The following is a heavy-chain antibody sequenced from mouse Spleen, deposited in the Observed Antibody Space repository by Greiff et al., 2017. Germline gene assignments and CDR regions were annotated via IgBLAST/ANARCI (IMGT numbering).Heavy chain of an antibody. CDR1: GYTFTDYY. J-gene: IGHJ4*01. CDR2: IYPGSGNT. CDR3: ARGGYGNYDAMDY. D-gene: IGHD2-10*02. V-gene: IGHV1-76*01. Sequence: QVQLQQSGAELVRPGASVKLSCKASGYTFTDYYINWVKQRPGQGLEWIARIYPGSGNTYYNEKFKGKATLTAEKSSSTAYMQLSSLTSEDSAVYFCARGGYGNYDAMDYWGQGTSVTVSS.